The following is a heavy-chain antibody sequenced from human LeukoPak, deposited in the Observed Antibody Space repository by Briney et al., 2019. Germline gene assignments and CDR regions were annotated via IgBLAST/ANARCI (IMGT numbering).Heavy chain of an antibody. CDR2: IYYSGST. D-gene: IGHD3/OR15-3a*01. Sequence: SETLSLTCTVSGGSISSSSYYWGWIRQPPGKGLEWIGSIYYSGSTYYNPSLKSRVTISVDTSKNQFSLKLSSVTAADTAVYYCARLSVGTGYYGTFDYWGQGTLVTVSS. V-gene: IGHV4-39*07. CDR1: GGSISSSSYY. J-gene: IGHJ4*02. CDR3: ARLSVGTGYYGTFDY.